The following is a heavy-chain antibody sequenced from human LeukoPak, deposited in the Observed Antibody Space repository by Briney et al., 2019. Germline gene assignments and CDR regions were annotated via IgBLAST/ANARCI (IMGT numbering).Heavy chain of an antibody. J-gene: IGHJ4*02. CDR1: GFTFSSYG. CDR2: ISYDGSNK. Sequence: GGSLRLSCAASGFTFSSYGMHWVRQAPGKGLEWVAVISYDGSNKYYADSVKGRFTISRDNSKNTLYLQMNSLRAEDTAVYYCAKGYSSYFDYWGQGTLVTVPS. V-gene: IGHV3-30*18. CDR3: AKGYSSYFDY. D-gene: IGHD6-19*01.